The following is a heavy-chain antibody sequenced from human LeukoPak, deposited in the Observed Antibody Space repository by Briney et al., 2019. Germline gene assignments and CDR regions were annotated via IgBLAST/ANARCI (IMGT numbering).Heavy chain of an antibody. Sequence: SETLSLTCSVSGDSMSSSAYYWGWIRQPPGKGLEWIGCVDYSGGTYQNPSLNSRVTMHADTSRNQFSLKMTSVTAADTAVYYCARQDFQFLFGAFDIWGQGTMVTVSS. V-gene: IGHV4-39*01. J-gene: IGHJ3*02. CDR2: VDYSGGT. D-gene: IGHD3-3*01. CDR1: GDSMSSSAYY. CDR3: ARQDFQFLFGAFDI.